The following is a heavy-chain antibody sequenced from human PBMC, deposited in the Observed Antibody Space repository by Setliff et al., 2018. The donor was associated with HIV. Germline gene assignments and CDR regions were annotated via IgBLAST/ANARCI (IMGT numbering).Heavy chain of an antibody. D-gene: IGHD5-12*01. CDR1: GGTFSSYA. V-gene: IGHV1-18*01. CDR3: ARDLGATNAFDI. CDR2: INTYNGNT. Sequence: GASVKVSCKASGGTFSSYAIHWVRQAPGQGLEWMGRINTYNGNTNYAQKVQGRVTMTTDTSTTTAYMELSSLRSEDTAVYYCARDLGATNAFDIWGQGTMVTVSS. J-gene: IGHJ3*02.